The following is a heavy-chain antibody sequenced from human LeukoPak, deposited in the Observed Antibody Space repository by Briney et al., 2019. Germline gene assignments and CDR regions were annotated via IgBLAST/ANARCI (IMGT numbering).Heavy chain of an antibody. CDR3: TKVRNIEVADADY. CDR2: ISGSGDNT. J-gene: IGHJ4*02. V-gene: IGHV3-23*01. CDR1: GFTFRNYG. Sequence: GGSLRLSCAASGFTFRNYGMSWVRQAPGKGLEWVSVISGSGDNTHYADSVKGRFTISRDNSKNTVYLQMESLRADDTAVYYCTKVRNIEVADADYWGQGTLVTVSS. D-gene: IGHD6-19*01.